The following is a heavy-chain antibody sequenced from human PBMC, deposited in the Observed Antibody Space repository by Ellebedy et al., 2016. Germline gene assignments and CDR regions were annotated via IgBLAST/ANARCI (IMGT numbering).Heavy chain of an antibody. D-gene: IGHD3-3*01. V-gene: IGHV1-18*01. CDR1: GYTFLNYG. CDR3: ARNSHDGVRILEAYYHP. Sequence: ASVKVSXXASGYTFLNYGVNWVRQAPGQGLEWMGGSNKRNHAEKLQGRVTMTTDTSTNTAYMELRSLRFDDTAVYYCARNSHDGVRILEAYYHPWGQGTLVTVSS. CDR2: SNKR. J-gene: IGHJ4*02.